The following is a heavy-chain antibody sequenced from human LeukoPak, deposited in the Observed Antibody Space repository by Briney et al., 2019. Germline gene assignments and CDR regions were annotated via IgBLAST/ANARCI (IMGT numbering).Heavy chain of an antibody. D-gene: IGHD4-17*01. Sequence: SVKVSCKASGGTFSSYAISWVRQAPGQGLEWMGRIIPIFGTANYAQKFQGRVTITTDESTSTAYMELSSLRSEDTAVYYCARSYGDYSAPFDYWGQGTLVTVSS. CDR2: IIPIFGTA. J-gene: IGHJ4*02. CDR1: GGTFSSYA. V-gene: IGHV1-69*05. CDR3: ARSYGDYSAPFDY.